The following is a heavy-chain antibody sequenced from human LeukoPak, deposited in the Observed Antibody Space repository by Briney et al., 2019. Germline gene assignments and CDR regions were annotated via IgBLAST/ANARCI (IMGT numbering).Heavy chain of an antibody. CDR1: GYTFPSYG. CDR3: ARDIVAAGTETTIKEYNYYMDV. Sequence: ASVKASCKPSGYTFPSYGIIWVRQAPGQGLEWMGGIIPIFGTANYAQKVQGRVTIATDESTSTAYIELSSLRAEDTAVYYCARDIVAAGTETTIKEYNYYMDVWGKGTPVTVSS. J-gene: IGHJ6*03. D-gene: IGHD6-13*01. V-gene: IGHV1-69*05. CDR2: IIPIFGTA.